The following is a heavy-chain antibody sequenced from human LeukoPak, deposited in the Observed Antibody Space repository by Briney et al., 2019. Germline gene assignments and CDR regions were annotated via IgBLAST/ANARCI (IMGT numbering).Heavy chain of an antibody. V-gene: IGHV1-2*02. D-gene: IGHD1-1*01. CDR3: ARAPDGTGTNWFDP. CDR2: INPNSGGT. J-gene: IGHJ5*02. CDR1: GYTFTGYY. Sequence: GASVKVSCKASGYTFTGYYMHWVRQAPGQGLEWMGWINPNSGGTNYAQKFQGRVTMTRDTSISTAYMELSRLRSDDTAVYYCARAPDGTGTNWFDPWGQGTLVTVSS.